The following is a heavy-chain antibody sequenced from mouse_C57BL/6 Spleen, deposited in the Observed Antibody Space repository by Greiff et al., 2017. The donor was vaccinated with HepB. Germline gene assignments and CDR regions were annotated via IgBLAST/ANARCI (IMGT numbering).Heavy chain of an antibody. CDR3: ASGLARFAY. Sequence: VKLQESGPGLVAPSQSLSITCTVSGFSLTSYGVDWVRQSPGKGLEWLGVIWGVGSTNYNSALKSRLSISKDNSKSQVFLKMNSLQTDDTAMYYCASGLARFAYWGQGTLVTVSA. J-gene: IGHJ3*01. V-gene: IGHV2-6*01. CDR1: GFSLTSYG. CDR2: IWGVGST. D-gene: IGHD3-3*01.